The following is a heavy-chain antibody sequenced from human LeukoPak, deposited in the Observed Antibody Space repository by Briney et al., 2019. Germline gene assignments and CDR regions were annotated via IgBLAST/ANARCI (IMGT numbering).Heavy chain of an antibody. V-gene: IGHV1-24*01. D-gene: IGHD3-16*02. CDR1: GYTLTELS. J-gene: IGHJ4*02. CDR3: VSIDLDS. CDR2: EDGGP. Sequence: ASVKASCKVSGYTLTELSIHWVRQAPGKGLEWMGDEDGGPIYAQKFQGRVTMAEDTSTDKAYMDVSSLRSEDTAVYYCVSIDLDSWGQGTLVTVSS.